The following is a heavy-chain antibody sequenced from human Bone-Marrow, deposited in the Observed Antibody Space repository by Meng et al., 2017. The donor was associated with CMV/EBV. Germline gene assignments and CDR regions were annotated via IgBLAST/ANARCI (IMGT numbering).Heavy chain of an antibody. CDR2: ISYDGSNK. CDR3: ARDFWLPYSGGYIGYYYGMDV. CDR1: GFTFSSYA. V-gene: IGHV3-30*04. J-gene: IGHJ6*02. Sequence: SLKISCAASGFTFSSYAMHWVRQAPGKGLEWVAVISYDGSNKYYADSVKGRFTISRDNSKNTLYLQMNSLRAEDTAVYYCARDFWLPYSGGYIGYYYGMDVWGQGTTVTVSS. D-gene: IGHD1-26*01.